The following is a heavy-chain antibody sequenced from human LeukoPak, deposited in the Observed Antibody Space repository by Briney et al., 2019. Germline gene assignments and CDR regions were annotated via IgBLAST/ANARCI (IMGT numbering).Heavy chain of an antibody. CDR3: AKSGMIRGAMDV. D-gene: IGHD3-10*01. Sequence: GGSLRLSCAASGLTFINYAMNWVRQAPGKGLEWVSVISDSGGSTLYADSVKRRFTVSRDNSKNTLYLQMNSLRVEDTAVYYCAKSGMIRGAMDVWGQGTTVTVSS. J-gene: IGHJ6*02. CDR2: ISDSGGST. CDR1: GLTFINYA. V-gene: IGHV3-23*01.